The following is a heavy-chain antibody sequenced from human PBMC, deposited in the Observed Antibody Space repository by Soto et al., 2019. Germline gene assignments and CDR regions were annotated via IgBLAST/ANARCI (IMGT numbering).Heavy chain of an antibody. V-gene: IGHV3-7*01. J-gene: IGHJ6*03. CDR3: ARARGYYDFWSGYYAHYYYYYMDV. CDR2: IKQDGSEK. CDR1: GFTFSSYW. D-gene: IGHD3-3*01. Sequence: EVQLVESGGGLVQPGGSLRLSCAASGFTFSSYWMSWVRQAPGKGLEWVANIKQDGSEKYYVDSVKGRFTISRDNAKNSLYLQMNSLRAEDTAVYYCARARGYYDFWSGYYAHYYYYYMDVWGKGTTVTVSS.